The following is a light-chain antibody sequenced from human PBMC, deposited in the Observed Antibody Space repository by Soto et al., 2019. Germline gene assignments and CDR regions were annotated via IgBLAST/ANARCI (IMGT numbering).Light chain of an antibody. V-gene: IGKV1-5*03. CDR3: HQFTTFPLT. J-gene: IGKJ3*01. CDR2: KAA. CDR1: QSISSW. Sequence: DIQMTQSPSTLSASVGDRVTITCRASQSISSWLAWYQQKPGKAPKLLIYKAASLESGVRSRFRGSGSGTKFPLPIPPLLPDDFPTYSSHQFTTFPLTLGAGPRVDTK.